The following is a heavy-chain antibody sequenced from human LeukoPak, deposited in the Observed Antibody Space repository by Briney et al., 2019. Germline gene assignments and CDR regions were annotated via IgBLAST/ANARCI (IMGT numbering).Heavy chain of an antibody. CDR1: GFTFSSYA. J-gene: IGHJ5*02. Sequence: GGSLRLSCAASGFTFSSYAMHWVRQAPGKGLEWVAVISYDGSNKYYADSVEGRFTISRDNSKNTLYVQMNSLRAEDTAVYYCARGGIVVVPAARNWFDPWGQGTLVTVSS. V-gene: IGHV3-30-3*01. CDR2: ISYDGSNK. CDR3: ARGGIVVVPAARNWFDP. D-gene: IGHD2-2*01.